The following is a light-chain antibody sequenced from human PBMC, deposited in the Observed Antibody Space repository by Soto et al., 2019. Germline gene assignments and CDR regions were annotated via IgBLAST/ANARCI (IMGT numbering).Light chain of an antibody. CDR1: QSVSSN. J-gene: IGKJ2*02. CDR2: GAS. Sequence: EIVMTQSPATLSVSPGERATLSCRASQSVSSNLAWYQQKPGQAPRLLIYGASTRATGIPARFSGSGSGTELTLTISSLQSEDFAVDYCQQYNNWPPCTFGQGTKLEIK. V-gene: IGKV3-15*01. CDR3: QQYNNWPPCT.